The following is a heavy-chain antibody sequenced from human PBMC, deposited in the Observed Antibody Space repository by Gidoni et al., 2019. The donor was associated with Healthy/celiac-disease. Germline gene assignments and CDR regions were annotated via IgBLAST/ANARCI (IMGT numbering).Heavy chain of an antibody. J-gene: IGHJ6*02. Sequence: EVQLVESGGGLVKPGGSLSPSCAASGFPFSSYSMNWARQAPGKGLEWVSSISSSSSYIYYADSVKGRFTISRDNAKNSLYLQMNSLRAEETAVYYCARVEGHYYGMDVWGQGTTVTVSS. CDR3: ARVEGHYYGMDV. CDR1: GFPFSSYS. V-gene: IGHV3-21*01. CDR2: ISSSSSYI.